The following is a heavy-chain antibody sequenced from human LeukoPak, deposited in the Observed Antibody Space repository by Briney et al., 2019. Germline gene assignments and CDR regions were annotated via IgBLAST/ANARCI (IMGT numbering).Heavy chain of an antibody. CDR2: IKGKSDGGTI. Sequence: GGSLRLSCAASGFTFSDHYMDWVRQAPGKGLEWVGRIKGKSDGGTIDYAAPVKGRFTISRDDSKNTLYLHMNSLKTEDTAVYYCTTGELNWGQGTLVTVSS. V-gene: IGHV3-15*01. J-gene: IGHJ4*02. CDR1: GFTFSDHY. CDR3: TTGELN. D-gene: IGHD3-10*01.